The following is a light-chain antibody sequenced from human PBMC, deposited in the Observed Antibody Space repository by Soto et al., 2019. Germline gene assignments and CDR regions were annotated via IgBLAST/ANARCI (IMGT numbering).Light chain of an antibody. CDR3: MQNLQTPWT. V-gene: IGKV2-28*01. CDR1: QSLLHSNGYNY. J-gene: IGKJ1*01. Sequence: DIVMTQSPLSLPVTAGEPASVSCRSSQSLLHSNGYNYLDWYLQKPGQSPQLLIYWGTNRASGVPDRFSGSGLGTDFTLKISRVEAEDVGVYYCMQNLQTPWTFGQGTKVDIK. CDR2: WGT.